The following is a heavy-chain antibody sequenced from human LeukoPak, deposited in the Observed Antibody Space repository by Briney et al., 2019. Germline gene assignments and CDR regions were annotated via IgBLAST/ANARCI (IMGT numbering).Heavy chain of an antibody. V-gene: IGHV3-21*01. CDR2: ISRSSAYI. D-gene: IGHD3-10*01. CDR1: GFTLSSYS. CDR3: ASFPPYMVRTDAFDI. Sequence: GGSLRLSCAASGFTLSSYSMNWVRQAPGKGLEWVSSISRSSAYIYYADSVKGRFTISGDNAKNSLYLQMNSLRAEDTAVYYCASFPPYMVRTDAFDIWGQGTMVTVSS. J-gene: IGHJ3*02.